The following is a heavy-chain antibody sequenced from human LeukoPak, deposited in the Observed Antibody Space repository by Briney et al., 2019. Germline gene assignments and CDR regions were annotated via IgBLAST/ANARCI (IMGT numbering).Heavy chain of an antibody. CDR1: GYTFTNYY. V-gene: IGHV1-2*02. CDR3: ARVGLGYRYDNWFDP. J-gene: IGHJ5*02. D-gene: IGHD5-18*01. Sequence: ASVKVSCKASGYTFTNYYMHWVRQAPGLGLEWMGWINPNSGGTNYAQKFQGRVTMTRDTSISTAYMELTRLRDEDTAVYYCARVGLGYRYDNWFDPWGQGTLVTVSS. CDR2: INPNSGGT.